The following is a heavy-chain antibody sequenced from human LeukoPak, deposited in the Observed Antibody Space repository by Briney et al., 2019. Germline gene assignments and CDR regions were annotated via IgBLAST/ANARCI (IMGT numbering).Heavy chain of an antibody. V-gene: IGHV1-8*02. Sequence: ASVKVSCKASGYTFTSYYMHWVRQATGQGLEWMGWMNPNSGNTGYAQKFQGRVTMTRNTSISTAYMELSSLRSEDTAVYYCARGSYCSSTSCYYWFDPWGQGTLVTVSS. D-gene: IGHD2-2*01. CDR1: GYTFTSYY. CDR2: MNPNSGNT. CDR3: ARGSYCSSTSCYYWFDP. J-gene: IGHJ5*02.